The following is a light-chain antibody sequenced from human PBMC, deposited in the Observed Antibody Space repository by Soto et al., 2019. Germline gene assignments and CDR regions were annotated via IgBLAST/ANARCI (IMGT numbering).Light chain of an antibody. Sequence: EIVMTQSPATLSVSPGERATLSGRASQSVSSNLAWYQQKPGQAPRLLIYGASTRATGIPARFSGSGSGTEFTLTLSSLQSEDLAVYYCQQYTNWPLTFGGGTKVEIK. CDR3: QQYTNWPLT. J-gene: IGKJ4*02. V-gene: IGKV3-15*01. CDR2: GAS. CDR1: QSVSSN.